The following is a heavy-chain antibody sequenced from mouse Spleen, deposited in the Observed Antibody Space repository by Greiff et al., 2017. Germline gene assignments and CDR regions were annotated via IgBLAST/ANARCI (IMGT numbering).Heavy chain of an antibody. Sequence: EVQLVESGGGLVKPGGSLKLSCAASGFTFSSYAMSWVRQTPEKRLEWVATISSGGSYTYYPDSVKGRFTISRDNAKNTLYLQMSSLRSEDTAMYYCARLTGTWYFDVWGAGTTVTVSS. V-gene: IGHV5-9-3*01. J-gene: IGHJ1*01. CDR1: GFTFSSYA. CDR2: ISSGGSYT. D-gene: IGHD4-1*01. CDR3: ARLTGTWYFDV.